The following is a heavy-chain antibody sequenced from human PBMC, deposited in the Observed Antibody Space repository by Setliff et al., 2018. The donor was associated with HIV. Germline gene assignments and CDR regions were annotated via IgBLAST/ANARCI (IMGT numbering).Heavy chain of an antibody. J-gene: IGHJ4*02. CDR3: TRVIYYYDGSGYHGGLDY. V-gene: IGHV3-15*01. D-gene: IGHD3-22*01. CDR1: GFTFSNAW. CDR2: VKSKTDGGTT. Sequence: GSLRLSCAASGFTFSNAWMSWVRQAPGKGLEWVGRVKSKTDGGTTDYAAPVKGRFTISRDDSKSIAYLQMNSLKTEDTAVYYCTRVIYYYDGSGYHGGLDYWGQGTLVTVSS.